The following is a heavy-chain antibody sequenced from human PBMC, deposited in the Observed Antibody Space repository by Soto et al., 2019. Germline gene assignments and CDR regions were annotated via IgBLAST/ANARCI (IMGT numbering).Heavy chain of an antibody. J-gene: IGHJ4*02. CDR2: IYHTGRT. Sequence: SETLSLTCNVSGASISSDDYYWAWIRQPPGKGLEWMGYIYHTGRTSYNPALRSRLTISIDRSKNQFSLTLSSVSAAATALYYCARDQSSSPDFFDYWGQGTLVTVSS. CDR3: ARDQSSSPDFFDY. CDR1: GASISSDDYY. V-gene: IGHV4-30-4*01. D-gene: IGHD6-6*01.